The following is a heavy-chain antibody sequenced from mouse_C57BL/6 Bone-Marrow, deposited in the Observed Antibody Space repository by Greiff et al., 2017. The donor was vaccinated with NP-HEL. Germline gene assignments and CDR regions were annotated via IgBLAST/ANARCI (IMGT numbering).Heavy chain of an antibody. J-gene: IGHJ4*01. Sequence: VQLQQSGAELVMPGASVKLSCKASGYTFTSYWMHWVKQRPGQGLEWIGEIDPSDSYTNYNQKFKGKSTLTVDKSSSTAYMQLSSLTSEDSAVYYCARSGYGSNGMDYWGQGTSVTVSS. CDR3: ARSGYGSNGMDY. CDR2: IDPSDSYT. CDR1: GYTFTSYW. D-gene: IGHD1-1*01. V-gene: IGHV1-69*01.